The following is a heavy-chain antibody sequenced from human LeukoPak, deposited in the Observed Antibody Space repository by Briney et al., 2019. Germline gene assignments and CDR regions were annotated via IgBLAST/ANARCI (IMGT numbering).Heavy chain of an antibody. Sequence: TETLSLTCTVSGGSISTYYWSWFRQPPGKGLEWIGYIYYSGYTNYIPSLKSRVTISLDTSKNQFSLSLSSVTAADTAVYYCARGNLVATLYFDYWGQGALVTVSS. J-gene: IGHJ4*02. CDR2: IYYSGYT. V-gene: IGHV4-59*01. CDR3: ARGNLVATLYFDY. D-gene: IGHD5-12*01. CDR1: GGSISTYY.